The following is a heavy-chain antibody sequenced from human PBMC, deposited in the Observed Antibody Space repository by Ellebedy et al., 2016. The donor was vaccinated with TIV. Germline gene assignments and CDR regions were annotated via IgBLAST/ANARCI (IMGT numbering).Heavy chain of an antibody. D-gene: IGHD1-1*01. Sequence: ESLKISCAASGFTFSDYVIAWVRQVPGKGLEWVSAVSESDGRTFYADSVKGRFTISRDNSKNTLFLQMNSLTAGDTAVYYCTKRADNWGFFDYWGQGTLVTVSS. CDR2: VSESDGRT. CDR3: TKRADNWGFFDY. CDR1: GFTFSDYV. V-gene: IGHV3-23*01. J-gene: IGHJ4*02.